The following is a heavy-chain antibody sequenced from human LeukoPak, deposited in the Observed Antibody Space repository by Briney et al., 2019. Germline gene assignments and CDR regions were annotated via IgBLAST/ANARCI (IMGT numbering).Heavy chain of an antibody. Sequence: SETLSLTCTVSGYSISSGYDWGWIRQPPGKGLEWIGSIYHNGRTYYNPSLKSRVTISVDTSKNQVSLKLSSVIAADTAVYYCARLYSGYDCIWGQGTMVTVSS. V-gene: IGHV4-38-2*02. J-gene: IGHJ3*02. CDR1: GYSISSGYD. D-gene: IGHD5-12*01. CDR3: ARLYSGYDCI. CDR2: IYHNGRT.